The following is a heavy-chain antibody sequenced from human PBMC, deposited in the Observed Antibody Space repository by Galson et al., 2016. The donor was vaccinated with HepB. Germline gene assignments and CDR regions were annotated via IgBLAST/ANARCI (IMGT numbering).Heavy chain of an antibody. D-gene: IGHD1-7*01. CDR1: GFIFSDFG. CDR3: AKEEHNTGWTYGDF. Sequence: CAASGFIFSDFGMHWVRQAPGKGLEWVAFIGWDGNEKHYGDSVRGRFTISRDNSKNTLSLEMNSLSAEDTALYYCAKEEHNTGWTYGDFWGQGTPVTVSS. J-gene: IGHJ4*02. V-gene: IGHV3-30*02. CDR2: IGWDGNEK.